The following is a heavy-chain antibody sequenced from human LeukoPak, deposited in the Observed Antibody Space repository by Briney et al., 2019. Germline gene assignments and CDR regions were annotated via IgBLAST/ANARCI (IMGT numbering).Heavy chain of an antibody. V-gene: IGHV3-23*01. Sequence: GGSLRLSCAASGFTFSSYAMSWVRQAPGKGLEWVSVIGFSGGSTYYADSVKGRFTISRDNSRNTLYLQMNSLRAEDTAVYYCARARVGATGYYFDYWGQGTLVTVSS. CDR1: GFTFSSYA. J-gene: IGHJ4*02. CDR3: ARARVGATGYYFDY. CDR2: IGFSGGST. D-gene: IGHD1-26*01.